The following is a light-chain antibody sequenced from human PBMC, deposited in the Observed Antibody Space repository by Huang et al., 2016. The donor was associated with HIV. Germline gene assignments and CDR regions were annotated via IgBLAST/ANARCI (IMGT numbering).Light chain of an antibody. Sequence: DIQITQSSSSLSASSGDRVTLPCWASQSLSSDLNWYQQKPGKAPKLLSYAASSLQCVVQSRFSGSGSGTDFTLTISSRQPEDFATSYCQQSYSTPLTFGGGTKVEIK. J-gene: IGKJ4*01. CDR3: QQSYSTPLT. CDR2: AAS. V-gene: IGKV1-39*01. CDR1: QSLSSD.